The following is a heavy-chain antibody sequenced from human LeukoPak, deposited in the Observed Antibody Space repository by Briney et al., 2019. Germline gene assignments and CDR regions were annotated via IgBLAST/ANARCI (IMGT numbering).Heavy chain of an antibody. Sequence: SVKVSCKASGGTFSSYPISWVRQAPGQGLEWMGGIIPIFGTANYAQKFQGRGTTTTDESTSTAYMELSSLRSEDTAVYYCASPLVGSYPGPFDYWGQGTLVTVSS. CDR3: ASPLVGSYPGPFDY. D-gene: IGHD1-26*01. J-gene: IGHJ4*02. CDR1: GGTFSSYP. V-gene: IGHV1-69*05. CDR2: IIPIFGTA.